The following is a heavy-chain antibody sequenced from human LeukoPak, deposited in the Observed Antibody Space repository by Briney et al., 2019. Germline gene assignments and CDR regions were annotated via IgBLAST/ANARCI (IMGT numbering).Heavy chain of an antibody. Sequence: PGGSLRLSCAASGFTFSSYGMHWVRQAPGKGLEWVAFIRYDGSNKYYADSVKGRFTISTDNSKNTLYLQMNSLRAEDTAVYYCAKRTEAHGSYGEAYEADWGQGTLVTVSS. J-gene: IGHJ4*02. CDR3: AKRTEAHGSYGEAYEAD. V-gene: IGHV3-30*02. CDR2: IRYDGSNK. CDR1: GFTFSSYG. D-gene: IGHD1-26*01.